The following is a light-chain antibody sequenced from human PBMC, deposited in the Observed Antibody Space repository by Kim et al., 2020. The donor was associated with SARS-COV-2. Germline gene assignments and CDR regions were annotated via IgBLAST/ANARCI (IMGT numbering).Light chain of an antibody. CDR2: QVS. V-gene: IGKV2-30*01. CDR3: MQGTHWPPT. Sequence: PASISCRSTHSLVYSDGNTFLTWFHQRPGQSPRRLVYQVSSRDSGVPDRFSGSGSGTDFTLKISRVEAEDVGIYYCMQGTHWPPTFGQGTKVDIK. J-gene: IGKJ1*01. CDR1: HSLVYSDGNTF.